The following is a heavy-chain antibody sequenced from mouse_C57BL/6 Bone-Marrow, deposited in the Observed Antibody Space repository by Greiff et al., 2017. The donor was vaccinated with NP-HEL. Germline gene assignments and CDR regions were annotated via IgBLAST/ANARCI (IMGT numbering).Heavy chain of an antibody. D-gene: IGHD2-4*01. CDR3: ARDDYDDPFAY. CDR1: GYSITSGYY. CDR2: ISYDGSN. Sequence: EVKLQESGPGLVKPSQSLSLTCSVTGYSITSGYYWNWIRQFPGNKLEWMGYISYDGSNNYNPSLKNRISITRDTSKNQFFLKLNSVTTEDTATYYCARDDYDDPFAYWGQGTLVTVSA. J-gene: IGHJ3*01. V-gene: IGHV3-6*01.